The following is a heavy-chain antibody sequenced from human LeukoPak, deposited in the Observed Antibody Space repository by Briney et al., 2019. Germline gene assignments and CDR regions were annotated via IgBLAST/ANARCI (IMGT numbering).Heavy chain of an antibody. J-gene: IGHJ4*02. V-gene: IGHV3-66*02. CDR2: IYSGGST. CDR3: ARGEYGYYLDY. D-gene: IGHD4-17*01. Sequence: PGGSLRLSCAASGFTVSSNYMSWVRQAPGKGLEWVSVIYSGGSTYYADSVKGRFTIYRDNSKNTLYLQMNSLRAEDTAVYYCARGEYGYYLDYWGQGTLVTVSS. CDR1: GFTVSSNY.